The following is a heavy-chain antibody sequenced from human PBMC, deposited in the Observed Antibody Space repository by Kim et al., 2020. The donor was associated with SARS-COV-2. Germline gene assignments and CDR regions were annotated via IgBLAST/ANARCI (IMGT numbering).Heavy chain of an antibody. Sequence: GGSLRLSCAASGFTFSSYAMSWVRQAPGKGLEWVSAISGSGGSTYYADSVKGRFTISRDNSKNTLYLQMNSLRAEDTAVYYCAKDKSSSWYVEAFDPWGQGTLVTVSS. V-gene: IGHV3-23*01. J-gene: IGHJ5*02. CDR3: AKDKSSSWYVEAFDP. D-gene: IGHD6-13*01. CDR1: GFTFSSYA. CDR2: ISGSGGST.